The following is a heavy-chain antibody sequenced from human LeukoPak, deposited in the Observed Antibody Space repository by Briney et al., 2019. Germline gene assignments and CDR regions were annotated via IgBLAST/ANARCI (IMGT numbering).Heavy chain of an antibody. CDR1: GFTVSGNY. CDR2: IYSGGST. D-gene: IGHD2-2*01. J-gene: IGHJ4*02. V-gene: IGHV3-66*01. Sequence: HTGGSLRLSCAASGFTVSGNYMSWVRQAPGKGLEWVSVIYSGGSTYYADSVKGRFTISRDNSKNTLYLQMNSLRAEDTAVYYCAREVVPAASFDYWGQGTLVTVSS. CDR3: AREVVPAASFDY.